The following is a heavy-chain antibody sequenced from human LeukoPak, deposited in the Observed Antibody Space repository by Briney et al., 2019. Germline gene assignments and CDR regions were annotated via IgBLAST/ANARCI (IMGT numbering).Heavy chain of an antibody. CDR2: ISWNSGSI. CDR3: AKDVGGELPGYYFDY. D-gene: IGHD1-26*01. V-gene: IGHV3-9*03. CDR1: GFTFDDYA. J-gene: IGHJ4*02. Sequence: GGSLRLSCAASGFTFDDYAMHWVRQVPGKGLEWVSGISWNSGSIGYADSVKGRFTISRDNAKNSLYLQMNSLRAEDMALYYCAKDVGGELPGYYFDYWGQGTLVTVSS.